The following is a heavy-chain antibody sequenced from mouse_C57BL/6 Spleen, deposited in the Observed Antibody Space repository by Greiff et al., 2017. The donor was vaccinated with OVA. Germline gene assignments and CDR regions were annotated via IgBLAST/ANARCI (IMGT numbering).Heavy chain of an antibody. J-gene: IGHJ1*03. V-gene: IGHV5-9*01. CDR2: ISGGGGNT. D-gene: IGHD4-1*01. Sequence: EVQLVESGGGLVKPGGSLKLSCAASGFTFSSSTMSWVRQTPEKRLEWVATISGGGGNTYYPASVKGRFTISRDNAKNTLYLQRSSLRSEDTALYYSARQGTGTGYWYFDVWGTGTTVTVSS. CDR1: GFTFSSST. CDR3: ARQGTGTGYWYFDV.